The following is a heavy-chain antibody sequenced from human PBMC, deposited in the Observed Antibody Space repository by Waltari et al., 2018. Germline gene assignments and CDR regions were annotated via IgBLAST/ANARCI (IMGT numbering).Heavy chain of an antibody. CDR3: AECREYLPVVGFNLGPSFQD. V-gene: IGHV4-34*01. D-gene: IGHD3-22*01. CDR1: GGSFSGYY. Sequence: QVQLQQWGAGLLKPSETLSLTCAVYGGSFSGYYWSWIRQPPGKGLEWIGEINHSGSTNYNPSPKGRVHITRQPSRNTFSPYPSLWSAVNEGSDNKAECREYLPVVGFNLGPSFQDWGQGTLVTVSS. J-gene: IGHJ1*01. CDR2: INHSGST.